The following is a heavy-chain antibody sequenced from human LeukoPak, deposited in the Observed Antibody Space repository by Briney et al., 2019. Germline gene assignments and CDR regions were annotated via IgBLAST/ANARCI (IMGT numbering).Heavy chain of an antibody. Sequence: SLKVSCKASGGTFSSYAISWVRHAPGQGLEWMGGIIPIFGTANYAQKFQGRVTITADESTSTAYMELSSLRSEDTAVYYCARDRAPVRYFDHDDAFDIWGQGTMVTVSS. CDR2: IIPIFGTA. CDR3: ARDRAPVRYFDHDDAFDI. D-gene: IGHD3-9*01. J-gene: IGHJ3*02. V-gene: IGHV1-69*13. CDR1: GGTFSSYA.